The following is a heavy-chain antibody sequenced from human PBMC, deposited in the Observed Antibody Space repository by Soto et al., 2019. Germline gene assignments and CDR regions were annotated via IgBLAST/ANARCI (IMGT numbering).Heavy chain of an antibody. V-gene: IGHV1-69*13. CDR2: IIPIFGTA. J-gene: IGHJ4*02. Sequence: ASVKVSCKASGGTFSSYAISWVRQAPGQGLEWMGGIIPIFGTANYAQKFQGRVTITADESTSTAYMELSSLRSEDTAVYYCARSYYYGSGATLDYWGQGTLVTVSS. D-gene: IGHD3-10*01. CDR3: ARSYYYGSGATLDY. CDR1: GGTFSSYA.